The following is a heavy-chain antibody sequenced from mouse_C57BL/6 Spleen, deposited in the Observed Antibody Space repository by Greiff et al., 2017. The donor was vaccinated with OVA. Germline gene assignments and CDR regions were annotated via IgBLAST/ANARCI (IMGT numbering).Heavy chain of an antibody. D-gene: IGHD2-5*01. CDR3: ARGYYSNYWYFDV. Sequence: EVHLVESGGGLVKPGGSLKLSCAASGFTFSSYAMSWVRQTPEKRLEWVATISDGGSYTYYPDNVKGRFTISRDNAKNNLYLQMSHLKSEDTAMYYCARGYYSNYWYFDVWGTGTTVTVSS. CDR2: ISDGGSYT. CDR1: GFTFSSYA. J-gene: IGHJ1*03. V-gene: IGHV5-4*01.